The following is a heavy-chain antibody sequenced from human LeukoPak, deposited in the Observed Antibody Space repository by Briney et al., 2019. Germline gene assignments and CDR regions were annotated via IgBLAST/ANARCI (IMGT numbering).Heavy chain of an antibody. CDR1: GGSISGYY. J-gene: IGHJ4*02. CDR2: IYYSGST. Sequence: SETLSLTCTVSGGSISGYYWSWIRQPPGKGLEWIGYIYYSGSTNYNPSLKSRVTISVDTSKNQFSLKLDSVTAADTAVYYCARIYGLGSPPIYWGQGTLVTVSS. CDR3: ARIYGLGSPPIY. V-gene: IGHV4-59*08. D-gene: IGHD3-10*01.